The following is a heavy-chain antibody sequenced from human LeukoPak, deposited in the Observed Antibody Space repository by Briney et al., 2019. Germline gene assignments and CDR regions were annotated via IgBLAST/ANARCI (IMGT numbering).Heavy chain of an antibody. CDR1: GGSITNYY. CDR2: IYYTGGT. Sequence: SETLSLTCTVSGGSITNYYWAWIRQPPGKGLEWIGNIYYTGGTKYNPSLRSRVTISVDPSKNQFSLELNSVTAADTAVYYCAKVGYCDAGPCYFDSWGQGTLVTVSS. V-gene: IGHV4-59*08. CDR3: AKVGYCDAGPCYFDS. J-gene: IGHJ4*02. D-gene: IGHD2-15*01.